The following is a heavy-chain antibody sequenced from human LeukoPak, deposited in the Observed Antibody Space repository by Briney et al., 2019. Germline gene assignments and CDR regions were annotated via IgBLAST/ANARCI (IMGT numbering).Heavy chain of an antibody. CDR3: AKRDENYDFWGGYRVGWFDP. CDR1: GFTFSSYA. CDR2: ISGSGGST. D-gene: IGHD3-3*01. J-gene: IGHJ5*02. Sequence: GGSLRLSCAASGFTFSSYAMSWVRQAPGKGLEWVSAISGSGGSTYYADSVKGRFTISRDNSKNTLYLQMNSLRAEDTAVYYCAKRDENYDFWGGYRVGWFDPWGQGTLVTVSS. V-gene: IGHV3-23*01.